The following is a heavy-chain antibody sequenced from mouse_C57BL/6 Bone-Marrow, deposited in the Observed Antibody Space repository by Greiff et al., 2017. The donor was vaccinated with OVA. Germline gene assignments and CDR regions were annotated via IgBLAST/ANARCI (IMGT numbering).Heavy chain of an antibody. CDR2: FHPYNDDT. Sequence: QVQLQQSGAELVKPGASVKMSCKASGYTFTTSPIEWMKQNHGKSLEWIGNFHPYNDDTKYNEKFKGKATLTVEKSSSTVSLELSRLTADDSAVYYCARPGDYDGDWFAYWGQGTLVTVSA. CDR3: ARPGDYDGDWFAY. CDR1: GYTFTTSP. D-gene: IGHD2-4*01. J-gene: IGHJ3*01. V-gene: IGHV1-47*01.